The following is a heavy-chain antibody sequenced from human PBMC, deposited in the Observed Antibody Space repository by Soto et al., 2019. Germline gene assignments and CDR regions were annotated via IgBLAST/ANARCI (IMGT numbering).Heavy chain of an antibody. Sequence: PGESLKISCKGSGYSFTSYWIGWVRQMPGKGLEWMGIIYPGDSDTRYSPSFQGQVTISADKSISTAYLQWSSLKASDTAMYYCARREKNYCSSTSCYPYYYYGMDVWGQGTTVTVSS. CDR2: IYPGDSDT. D-gene: IGHD2-2*01. J-gene: IGHJ6*02. CDR3: ARREKNYCSSTSCYPYYYYGMDV. CDR1: GYSFTSYW. V-gene: IGHV5-51*01.